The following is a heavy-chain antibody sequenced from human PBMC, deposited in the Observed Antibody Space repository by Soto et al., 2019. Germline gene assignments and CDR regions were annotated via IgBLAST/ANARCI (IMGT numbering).Heavy chain of an antibody. D-gene: IGHD5-18*01. J-gene: IGHJ4*02. CDR2: IYYSGST. CDR3: ARDHPHSYGIYYFDY. CDR1: GGSISTYY. V-gene: IGHV4-59*01. Sequence: SETLSLTCPVSGGSISTYYWSWIRQPPGKGLEWIGYIYYSGSTNYNPSLKSRVTISADTSKNQVSLKLTSVTAADTAVYYCARDHPHSYGIYYFDYWGQGTLVTVSS.